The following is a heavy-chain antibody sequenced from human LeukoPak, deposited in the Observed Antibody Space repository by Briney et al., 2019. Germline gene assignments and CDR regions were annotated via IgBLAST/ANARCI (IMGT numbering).Heavy chain of an antibody. CDR2: ISSSSSYI. V-gene: IGHV3-21*01. D-gene: IGHD3-10*01. J-gene: IGHJ4*02. CDR3: ARDREVWFGELLEFDY. Sequence: PGGSLRLSCAASGFTSSSYSMNWVRQAPGKGLEWVSSISSSSSYIYYADSVKGRFTISRDNAKNSLYLQMNSLRAEDTAVYYCARDREVWFGELLEFDYWGQGTLVTVSS. CDR1: GFTSSSYS.